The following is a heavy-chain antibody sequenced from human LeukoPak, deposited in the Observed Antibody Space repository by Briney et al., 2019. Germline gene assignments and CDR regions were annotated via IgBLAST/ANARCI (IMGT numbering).Heavy chain of an antibody. CDR1: GFTFNGYG. CDR3: AKDFSEGGSYAY. Sequence: GGSLRLSCAASGFTFNGYGMHWVRQAPGKGLERVAFISYDGSAKYYADSVKGRFTVSRDNSNDTLFLQMNSLRAEDTALYSCAKDFSEGGSYAYWGQGTLVTVSS. J-gene: IGHJ4*02. CDR2: ISYDGSAK. D-gene: IGHD1-26*01. V-gene: IGHV3-30*18.